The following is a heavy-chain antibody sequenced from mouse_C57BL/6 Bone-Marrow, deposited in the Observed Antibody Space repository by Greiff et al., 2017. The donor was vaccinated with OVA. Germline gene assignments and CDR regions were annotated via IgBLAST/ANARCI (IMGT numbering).Heavy chain of an antibody. J-gene: IGHJ3*01. V-gene: IGHV1-26*01. D-gene: IGHD1-1*01. CDR3: ARGRPGSSYGFAY. CDR1: GYTFTDYY. Sequence: VQLQQSGPELVKPGASVKISCKASGYTFTDYYMNWVKQSHGKSLEWIGDINPNNGGTSYNQKFKGKATLTVDKSSSTAYMELRSLTSEDSAVYYCARGRPGSSYGFAYWGQGTLVTVSA. CDR2: INPNNGGT.